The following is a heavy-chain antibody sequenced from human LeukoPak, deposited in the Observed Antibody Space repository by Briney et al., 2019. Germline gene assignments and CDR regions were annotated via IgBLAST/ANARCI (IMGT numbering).Heavy chain of an antibody. CDR2: IKQDGSEK. Sequence: PGGSLRLSCAASGSTFSSYWMSWVRQAPGKGLEWVANIKQDGSEKYYVDSVKGRFTISRDNAKNSLYLQMNSLRAEDTAVYYCARDGVWSGYYIFDYWGQGTLVTVSS. CDR1: GSTFSSYW. CDR3: ARDGVWSGYYIFDY. D-gene: IGHD3-3*01. V-gene: IGHV3-7*01. J-gene: IGHJ4*02.